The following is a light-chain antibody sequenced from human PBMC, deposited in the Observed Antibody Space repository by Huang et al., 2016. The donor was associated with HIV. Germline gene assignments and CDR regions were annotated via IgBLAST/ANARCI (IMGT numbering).Light chain of an antibody. CDR2: GAS. J-gene: IGKJ1*01. CDR3: LHHKNFHTPT. CDR1: QDTYNY. V-gene: IGKV1-17*03. Sequence: DIQMTQSPSAMSASVGDRVTITCRATQDTYNYVAWFQQKPGKAPRRLIYGASSLQSGVPSRFSGSGSGTEFTLTISSLQPEDSATYYCLHHKNFHTPTFGQGTKVEIK.